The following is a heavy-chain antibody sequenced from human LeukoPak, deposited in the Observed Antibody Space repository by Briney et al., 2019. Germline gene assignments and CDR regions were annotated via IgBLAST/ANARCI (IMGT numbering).Heavy chain of an antibody. CDR1: GYTFTGYY. V-gene: IGHV1-2*04. J-gene: IGHJ6*02. CDR3: ARAPQLIAAAFHNLARAAHYGMDV. CDR2: INPNSGGT. Sequence: ASVNVSCKASGYTFTGYYMHWVRQAPGQGLEWMGWINPNSGGTNYAQKFQGWVTMTRDTSISTAYMELSRLRSDDTAVYYCARAPQLIAAAFHNLARAAHYGMDVWGQGTTVTVSS. D-gene: IGHD6-13*01.